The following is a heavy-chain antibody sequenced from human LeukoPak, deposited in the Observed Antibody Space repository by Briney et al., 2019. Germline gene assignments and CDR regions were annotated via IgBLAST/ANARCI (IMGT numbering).Heavy chain of an antibody. CDR1: GFTFSNAW. D-gene: IGHD1-26*01. CDR3: TTRIVGATGEAFDI. Sequence: GGSLRLSCAASGFTFSNAWMSWVRQAPGKGLEWVGRIKSKTDGGTTDYAAPVKGRFTISRDDSKNTLYLQMNSLKTEDTAVYYCTTRIVGATGEAFDIWGQGTMVTVSS. J-gene: IGHJ3*02. CDR2: IKSKTDGGTT. V-gene: IGHV3-15*01.